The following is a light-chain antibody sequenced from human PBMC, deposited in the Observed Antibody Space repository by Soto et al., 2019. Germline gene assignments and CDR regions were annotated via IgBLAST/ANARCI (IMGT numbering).Light chain of an antibody. V-gene: IGKV3-20*01. J-gene: IGKJ1*01. CDR2: GAS. CDR3: QQYGSSGT. Sequence: ELVLTQSPGTLSLSPVERATLSCRASQSVSNNYLAWYQQKPGQAPRLLIYGASNRATGIPDRFSGSGSGTDFTLTISRLEPEDFAVYYCQQYGSSGTVGQGTKVDIK. CDR1: QSVSNNY.